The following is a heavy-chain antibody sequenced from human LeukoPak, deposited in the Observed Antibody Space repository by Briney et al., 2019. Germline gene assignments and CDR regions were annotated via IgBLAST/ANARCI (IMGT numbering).Heavy chain of an antibody. CDR2: IIPNNGGT. V-gene: IGHV1-2*02. CDR1: GGTFSSYD. CDR3: ARGLGELGF. Sequence: ASVKVSCKASGGTFSSYDISWVRQAPGQGLEWMGWIIPNNGGTKYAEKFQGRVSMTRDKSSSTVYMELSRLVSDDTAVYYCARGLGELGFWGQGTLVTVSS. D-gene: IGHD3-16*01. J-gene: IGHJ4*02.